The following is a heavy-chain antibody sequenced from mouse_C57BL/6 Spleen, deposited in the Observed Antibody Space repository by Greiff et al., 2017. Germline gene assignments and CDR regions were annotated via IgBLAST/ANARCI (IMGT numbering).Heavy chain of an antibody. CDR2: ISSGSSTI. V-gene: IGHV5-17*01. Sequence: EVHLVESGGGLVKPGGSLKLSCAASGFTFSDYGMHWVRQAPEKGLEWVAYISSGSSTIYYADTVKGRFTISRDNAKNTLFLQMTSLRSEDTAMYYCARPGYYSNYSYYFDYWGQGTTLTVSS. D-gene: IGHD2-5*01. CDR1: GFTFSDYG. CDR3: ARPGYYSNYSYYFDY. J-gene: IGHJ2*01.